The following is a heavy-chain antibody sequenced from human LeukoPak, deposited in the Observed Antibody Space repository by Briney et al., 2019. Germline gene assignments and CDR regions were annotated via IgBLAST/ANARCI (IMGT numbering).Heavy chain of an antibody. CDR3: ARSYYDILTGYYTGVDY. CDR1: GFTFSSYG. J-gene: IGHJ4*02. Sequence: GGSLRLSCAASGFTFSSYGMSWVRQAPGKGLEWVSAISGSGGSTYYADSVKGRFTISRDNSKNTLYLQMNSLRAEDTAVYYCARSYYDILTGYYTGVDYWGQGTLVTVSS. D-gene: IGHD3-9*01. V-gene: IGHV3-23*01. CDR2: ISGSGGST.